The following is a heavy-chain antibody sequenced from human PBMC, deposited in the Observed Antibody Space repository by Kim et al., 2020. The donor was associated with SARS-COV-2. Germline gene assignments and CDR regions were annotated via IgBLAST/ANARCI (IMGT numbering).Heavy chain of an antibody. V-gene: IGHV3-23*01. D-gene: IGHD6-13*01. J-gene: IGHJ4*02. CDR2: ISGSGDIT. CDR1: GFTFSNYG. CDR3: ANPRQPDY. Sequence: GGSLRLSCAASGFTFSNYGMTWVRQAPGKGLEWVSGISGSGDITSYADSVKGRFTISRDNSKNALYLQMSSLRAEDTAMYYCANPRQPDYWGQGTLVTVS.